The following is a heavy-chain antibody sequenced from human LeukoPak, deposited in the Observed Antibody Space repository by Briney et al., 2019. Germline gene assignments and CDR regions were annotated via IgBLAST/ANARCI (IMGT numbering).Heavy chain of an antibody. J-gene: IGHJ6*03. CDR3: ARSRGELLWFGESSAYYYYMDV. V-gene: IGHV1-2*02. CDR2: INPNSGGT. Sequence: ASVKVSCKASGYTFIGYYMHWVRQAPGQGLEWMGWINPNSGGTNYAQKFQGRVTMTRNTSISTAYMELSSLRSEDTAVYYCARSRGELLWFGESSAYYYYMDVWGKGTTVTISS. D-gene: IGHD3-10*01. CDR1: GYTFIGYY.